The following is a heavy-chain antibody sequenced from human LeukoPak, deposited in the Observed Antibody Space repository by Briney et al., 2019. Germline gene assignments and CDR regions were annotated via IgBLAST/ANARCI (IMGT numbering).Heavy chain of an antibody. J-gene: IGHJ4*02. D-gene: IGHD3-22*01. CDR1: GGTFSSYA. CDR3: ARDSKAYYYDSSGYYRSFDY. V-gene: IGHV1-69*05. Sequence: ASVKVSCKASGGTFSSYAISWVRQAPGQGLEWMGGIIPIFGTANYAQKFQGRVTITTDESTSTAYMELSSLRSEDTAVYYRARDSKAYYYDSSGYYRSFDYWGQGTLVTVSS. CDR2: IIPIFGTA.